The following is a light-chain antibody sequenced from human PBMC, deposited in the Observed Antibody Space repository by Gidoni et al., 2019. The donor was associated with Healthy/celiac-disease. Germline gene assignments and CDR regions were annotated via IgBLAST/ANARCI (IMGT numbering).Light chain of an antibody. J-gene: IGKJ1*01. CDR2: AAS. V-gene: IGKV1-27*01. Sequence: DIQMTQSPSSLSASVGDRVTITCRASQGSSNYLAWYQQKPGTVPKLLIYAASTLQSGVLSRFSASGSGTDFTLTISSLPPEDVATYYCQKYNSAPWTFGQGTKVEIK. CDR3: QKYNSAPWT. CDR1: QGSSNY.